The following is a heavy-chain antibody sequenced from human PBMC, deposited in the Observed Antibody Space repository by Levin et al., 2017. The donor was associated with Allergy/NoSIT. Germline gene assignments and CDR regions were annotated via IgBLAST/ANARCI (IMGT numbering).Heavy chain of an antibody. D-gene: IGHD2-2*01. CDR1: GFTFSTSW. Sequence: LSLTCVASGFTFSTSWMHWVRQVPGKGLVWLARIKSDGSSTRYADSVKGRFTISRDNAKNTLYLQMNSLRAEDTAVYYCARHIVVVPAAEPFDYWGQGNLVTVSS. CDR3: ARHIVVVPAAEPFDY. J-gene: IGHJ4*02. CDR2: IKSDGSST. V-gene: IGHV3-74*01.